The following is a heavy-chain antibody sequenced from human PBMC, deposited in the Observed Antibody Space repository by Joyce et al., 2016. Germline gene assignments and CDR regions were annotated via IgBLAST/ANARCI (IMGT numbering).Heavy chain of an antibody. CDR1: GFTFSSYA. J-gene: IGHJ4*02. D-gene: IGHD3-22*01. V-gene: IGHV3-30*04. CDR3: ARGTRRSFYYDSTGYYLIDY. CDR2: TSSDGRNK. Sequence: QVQLGESGGGVVQPGRSLRLSCAASGFTFSSYAMHWVRQVPGKGLEWVAVTSSDGRNKYYARSVKGRFTISRDNLKSTLYLQMNSLRAEDTAVYYCARGTRRSFYYDSTGYYLIDYWGQGTVVTVSS.